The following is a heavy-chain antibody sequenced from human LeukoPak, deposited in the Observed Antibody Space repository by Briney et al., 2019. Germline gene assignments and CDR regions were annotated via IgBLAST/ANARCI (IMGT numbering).Heavy chain of an antibody. V-gene: IGHV4-39*01. CDR1: GGSISSSNYY. CDR2: IYYNGNT. D-gene: IGHD5-24*01. CDR3: ARHVEMATIHFDY. Sequence: SETLSLTCTVSGGSISSSNYYCGWIRQPPGKGLEWIGSIYYNGNTYYNPSLKSRVTISVDTSKNQFSLKLSSVTAADTAVYYCARHVEMATIHFDYWGQGTQVTVSS. J-gene: IGHJ4*02.